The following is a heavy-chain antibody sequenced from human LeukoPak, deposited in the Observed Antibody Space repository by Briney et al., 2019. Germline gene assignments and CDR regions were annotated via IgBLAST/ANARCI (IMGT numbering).Heavy chain of an antibody. D-gene: IGHD5-12*01. J-gene: IGHJ6*03. CDR2: IYHSGST. CDR1: GGSISSSSYY. V-gene: IGHV4-61*05. CDR3: ARSAGRSYYYNYMGV. Sequence: SETLSLTCTVSGGSISSSSYYWGWIRQPPGKGLEWIGYIYHSGSTNYNPSLKSRVTISVDTSKNQFSLKVTPVTAADTAVYYCARSAGRSYYYNYMGVWGEGTTVTVSS.